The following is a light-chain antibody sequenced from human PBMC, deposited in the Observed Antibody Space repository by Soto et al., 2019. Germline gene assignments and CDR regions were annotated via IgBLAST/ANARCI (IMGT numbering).Light chain of an antibody. CDR2: KAS. CDR3: QHYNSYSEA. V-gene: IGKV1-5*03. Sequence: DIQMTQSPSTLSASVGDRVTINCRASQSISYWLAWYQQKPGKAPKLLIYKASTLKSGVPSRFSGSGSGTEFTLTISSLQPDDFATYYCQHYNSYSEAFGQGTKVHIK. CDR1: QSISYW. J-gene: IGKJ1*01.